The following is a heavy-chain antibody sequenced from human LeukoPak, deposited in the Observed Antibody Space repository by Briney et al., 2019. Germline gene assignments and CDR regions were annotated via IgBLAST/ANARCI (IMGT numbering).Heavy chain of an antibody. D-gene: IGHD6-19*01. CDR3: ARAGAVAGTRDYYGMDV. CDR1: GFTFSSYW. CDR2: INHNGNVN. Sequence: GGSLRLSCAASGFTFSSYWMNWARQAPGKGLEWVASINHNGNVNYYVDSVKGRFTISRENAKNSLYLQMNSLRAGDTAVYYCARAGAVAGTRDYYGMDVWGQGTTVTVSS. J-gene: IGHJ6*02. V-gene: IGHV3-7*01.